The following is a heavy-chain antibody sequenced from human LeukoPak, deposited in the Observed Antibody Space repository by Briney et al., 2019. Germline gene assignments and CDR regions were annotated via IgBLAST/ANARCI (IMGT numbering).Heavy chain of an antibody. V-gene: IGHV4-34*10. D-gene: IGHD3-3*01. J-gene: IGHJ4*02. CDR2: INHSGST. Sequence: SETLSLTCAVYGGSFSGYYWSWIRQPPGKGLEWIGEINHSGSTNYNPSLKSRITMSVDMSANQFSLRLTSVSAADTAVYYCTRAYWIGFHFDSWGQGILVSVSS. CDR3: TRAYWIGFHFDS. CDR1: GGSFSGYY.